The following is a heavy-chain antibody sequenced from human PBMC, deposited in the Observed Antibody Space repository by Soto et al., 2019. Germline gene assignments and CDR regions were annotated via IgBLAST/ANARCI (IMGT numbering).Heavy chain of an antibody. J-gene: IGHJ4*02. V-gene: IGHV4-59*01. CDR1: GVSISSYY. D-gene: IGHD5-12*01. Sequence: SETLSLTCTVSGVSISSYYWSWIRQPPGKGLEWIGYIYYSGSTNYNPSLKSRVTISVDTSKNQFSLKLSSVTAADTAVYYCAIGDGYIVYFDYWGQGTLVTVSS. CDR2: IYYSGST. CDR3: AIGDGYIVYFDY.